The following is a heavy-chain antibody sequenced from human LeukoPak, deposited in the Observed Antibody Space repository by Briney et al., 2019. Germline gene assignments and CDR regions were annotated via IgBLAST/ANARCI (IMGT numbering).Heavy chain of an antibody. V-gene: IGHV3-7*03. CDR3: ARRGSSWSCFDY. D-gene: IGHD6-13*01. Sequence: GGSLRLSCAASGFTFRTYWMSWVRQAPGKGLEWVANIKEDGTEKYCVDSVKGRFTISRDNAKNSLYLQMNSLRVEDTAVYYCARRGSSWSCFDYWGQGTPVTVSS. CDR2: IKEDGTEK. CDR1: GFTFRTYW. J-gene: IGHJ4*02.